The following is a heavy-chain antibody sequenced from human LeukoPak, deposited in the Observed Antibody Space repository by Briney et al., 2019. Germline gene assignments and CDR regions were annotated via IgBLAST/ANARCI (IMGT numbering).Heavy chain of an antibody. J-gene: IGHJ6*02. D-gene: IGHD3-22*01. CDR3: TRHPGDYYDSSGYYYFYYGMDV. V-gene: IGHV3-73*01. CDR1: GFTFSGSA. CDR2: IRSKANSYAT. Sequence: PGGSLRLSCAASGFTFSGSAMHWVHQASGKGLEWVGRIRSKANSYATAYAASVKGRFTISRDDSKNTAYLQMNSLKTEDTAVYYCTRHPGDYYDSSGYYYFYYGMDVWGQGTTVTVSS.